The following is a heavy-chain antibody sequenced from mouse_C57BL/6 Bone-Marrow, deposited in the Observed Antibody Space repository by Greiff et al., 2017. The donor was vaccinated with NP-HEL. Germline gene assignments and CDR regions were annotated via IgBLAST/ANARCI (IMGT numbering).Heavy chain of an antibody. V-gene: IGHV5-15*04. CDR1: VFTFSDYG. Sequence: DVMLVESGGGLVQPGGSLKLSCAASVFTFSDYGMAWVRQAPRKGPEWVAFISNLAYSIYYADTVTGRFTISRENAKNTLYLEMSSLRSEDTAMYYCARRLRLRRYYYAMDYWGQGTSVTVSS. CDR2: ISNLAYSI. D-gene: IGHD3-2*02. J-gene: IGHJ4*01. CDR3: ARRLRLRRYYYAMDY.